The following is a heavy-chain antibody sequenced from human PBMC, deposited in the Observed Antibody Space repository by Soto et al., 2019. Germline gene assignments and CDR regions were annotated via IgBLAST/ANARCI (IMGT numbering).Heavy chain of an antibody. CDR3: ARAREPEYSSSIFFDY. CDR2: IYSAGST. J-gene: IGHJ4*01. Sequence: EVQLVETGGGLIQPGGSLRLSCAVSGLTVSRTQMSWVRQAPGKGPQWVSVIYSAGSTYYDNDVKGRFTISRDISENKIFLELNVVTVDDTAVYYGARAREPEYSSSIFFDYWGRGTVVTVSS. V-gene: IGHV3-53*02. CDR1: GLTVSRTQ. D-gene: IGHD6-6*01.